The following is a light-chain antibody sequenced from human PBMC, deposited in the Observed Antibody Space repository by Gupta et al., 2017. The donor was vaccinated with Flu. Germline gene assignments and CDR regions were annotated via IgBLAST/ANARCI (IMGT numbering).Light chain of an antibody. Sequence: NFMLPQPHSVSESPGKTVTISCTRSSGSVASNYVQWYQQRPGSPPTTVIYEDNQRPSGVPDRFSGSIDSSSNSASLTISGLKTEDEADYYCQSYDTSDVIFGGGTKLTVL. V-gene: IGLV6-57*01. CDR2: EDN. CDR1: SGSVASNY. J-gene: IGLJ2*01. CDR3: QSYDTSDVI.